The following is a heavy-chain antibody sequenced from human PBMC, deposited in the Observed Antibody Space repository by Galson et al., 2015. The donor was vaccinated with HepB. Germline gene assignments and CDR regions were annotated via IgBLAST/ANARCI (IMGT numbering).Heavy chain of an antibody. CDR1: GFTFSSYS. Sequence: SLRLSCAASGFTFSSYSMNWVRQAPGKGLEWVSYISSSSSTIYYADSVKGRFTISRDNAKNSLYLQMNSLRAEDTAVYYCARDTAGYSSGWDLDYWGQGTLVTVSS. CDR2: ISSSSSTI. D-gene: IGHD6-19*01. V-gene: IGHV3-48*04. J-gene: IGHJ4*02. CDR3: ARDTAGYSSGWDLDY.